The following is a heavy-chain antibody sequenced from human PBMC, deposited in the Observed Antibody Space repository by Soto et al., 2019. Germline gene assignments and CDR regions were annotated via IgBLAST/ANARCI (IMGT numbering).Heavy chain of an antibody. CDR2: FDPEGGEA. V-gene: IGHV1-24*01. J-gene: IGHJ4*02. CDR1: GHTLTEFS. CDR3: ARGGGYDSFDF. Sequence: ASVKVSCKISGHTLTEFSTHWVRQAPGKGLEWMGGFDPEGGEAIYAQKWHGRVTVTEDTVTDTAYMELSGLKSDDTAVYYCARGGGYDSFDFWGQGIQVTVSS. D-gene: IGHD2-15*01.